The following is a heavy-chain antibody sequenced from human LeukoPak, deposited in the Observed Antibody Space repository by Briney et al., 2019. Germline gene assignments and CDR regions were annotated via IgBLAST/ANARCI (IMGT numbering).Heavy chain of an antibody. D-gene: IGHD6-19*01. CDR3: VRGGWSVDY. CDR2: IYYSGST. CDR1: GGSMSSSY. V-gene: IGHV4-59*01. J-gene: IGHJ4*01. Sequence: SETLSLTCTVSGGSMSSSYWTWIRQPPGKGLECIGFIYYSGSTTYNPSLGSRVTISIDTSKNQFSLRLSSVTAADTAVYYCVRGGWSVDYWGQGTLVTVSS.